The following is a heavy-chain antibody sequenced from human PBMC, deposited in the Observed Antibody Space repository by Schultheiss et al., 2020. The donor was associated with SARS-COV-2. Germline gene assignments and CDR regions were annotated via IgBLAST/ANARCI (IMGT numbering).Heavy chain of an antibody. CDR1: GFSFSSYS. Sequence: GESLKISCAASGFSFSSYSMNWVRQAPGKGLEWVSSISSSSSYIYYADSVKGRFTISRDNAKNSLYLQMNSLRAEDTAVYYCARVGQLGYYFDYWGQGTLVTVSS. D-gene: IGHD5-18*01. V-gene: IGHV3-21*01. CDR3: ARVGQLGYYFDY. CDR2: ISSSSSYI. J-gene: IGHJ4*02.